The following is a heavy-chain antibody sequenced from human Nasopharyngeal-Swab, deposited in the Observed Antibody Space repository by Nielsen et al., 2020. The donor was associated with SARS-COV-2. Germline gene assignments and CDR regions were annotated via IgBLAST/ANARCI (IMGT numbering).Heavy chain of an antibody. J-gene: IGHJ5*01. CDR2: ISHSGTT. D-gene: IGHD5-18*01. V-gene: IGHV4-30-2*01. Sequence: WIRQPPGKGLEWIGYISHSGTTYYNPSLKSRLLISLDRSENQFSLKLNSVTAADTAVYYCARDRGYGFGHTGWFDSWGQGTLVTV. CDR3: ARDRGYGFGHTGWFDS.